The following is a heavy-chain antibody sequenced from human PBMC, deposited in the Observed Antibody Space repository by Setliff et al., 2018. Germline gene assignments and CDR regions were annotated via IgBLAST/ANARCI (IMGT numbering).Heavy chain of an antibody. V-gene: IGHV1-69*10. Sequence: AASVKVSCKASGGTLSTLAIAWVRQAPGQGLEWMGGTIPLLPLPNYAVKFQGRITITADKSTSTAYMELSSLTSEDTAVYYCARNAITGTTKKYYYYMDVWGQGTTVTVS. CDR3: ARNAITGTTKKYYYYMDV. CDR2: TIPLLPLP. J-gene: IGHJ6*03. D-gene: IGHD1-7*01. CDR1: GGTLSTLA.